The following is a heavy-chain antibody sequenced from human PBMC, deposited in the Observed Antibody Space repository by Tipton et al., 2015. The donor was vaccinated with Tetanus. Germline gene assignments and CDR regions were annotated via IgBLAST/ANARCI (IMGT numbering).Heavy chain of an antibody. Sequence: QVQLVQSGAEVKKPGASVKVSCKASGYTFTHYGVNWVRQAPGQGLEWMGWISPFNENVNYAEKFQGRLTMTTERSTATVYMAMRGLRGADTAVYFFARERVQGPHQYVEPWGPGTPVPVS. CDR3: ARERVQGPHQYVEP. CDR1: GYTFTHYG. V-gene: IGHV1-18*01. D-gene: IGHD3-10*01. CDR2: ISPFNENV. J-gene: IGHJ5*02.